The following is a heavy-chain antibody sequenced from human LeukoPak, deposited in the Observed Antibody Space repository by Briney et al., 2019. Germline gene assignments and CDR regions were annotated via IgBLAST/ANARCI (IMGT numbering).Heavy chain of an antibody. J-gene: IGHJ4*02. CDR2: INSDGSST. D-gene: IGHD2-2*01. CDR1: GFTFSSYW. Sequence: GGSLRLSCAASGFTFSSYWMHWVRQAPGKGLVWVSRINSDGSSTYYADSVKGRFTISRDNSKNTLYLQMNSLRAEDTAVYYCARAGSSTSCYRDWGQGTLVTVSS. V-gene: IGHV3-74*01. CDR3: ARAGSSTSCYRD.